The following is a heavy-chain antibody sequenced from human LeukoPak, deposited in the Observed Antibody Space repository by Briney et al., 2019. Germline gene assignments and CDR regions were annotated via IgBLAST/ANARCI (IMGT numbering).Heavy chain of an antibody. J-gene: IGHJ1*01. CDR2: ISSNGGST. V-gene: IGHV3-64D*09. CDR1: GFTFSSYS. CDR3: VKGQRYYDSSGYYSIEYFQH. D-gene: IGHD3-22*01. Sequence: GESLRLSCATSGFTFSSYSMNWLRQAPGKGLEYVSAISSNGGSTYYADSVKGRFTISRDNSKNTLYLQMSSLRAEDTAVYYCVKGQRYYDSSGYYSIEYFQHWGQGTLVTVSS.